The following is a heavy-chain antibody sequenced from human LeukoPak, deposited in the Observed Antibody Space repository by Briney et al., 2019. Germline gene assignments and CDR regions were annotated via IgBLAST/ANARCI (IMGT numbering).Heavy chain of an antibody. D-gene: IGHD2-2*01. CDR3: ARSGAGWYQLLLPSYFDY. V-gene: IGHV4-39*07. CDR2: IFYSGSIFSSGDT. CDR1: GGSITNDHYY. J-gene: IGHJ4*02. Sequence: SETLSLTCSVSGGSITNDHYYWGWIRQSPGKGLEWIGNIFYSGSIFSSGDTYYNPSLKSRVTISVDTSKNQFSLKLSSVTAADTAVYYCARSGAGWYQLLLPSYFDYWGQGTLVTVSS.